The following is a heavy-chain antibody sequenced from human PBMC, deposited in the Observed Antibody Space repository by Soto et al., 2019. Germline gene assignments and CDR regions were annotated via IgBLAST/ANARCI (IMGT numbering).Heavy chain of an antibody. Sequence: GASVKVSCKASGYTFTSYGISWVLQAPGQGLEWMGWISAYNGNTNYAQKLQGRVTMTTDTSTSTAYMELRSLRSDDTAVYYCARIGLIYEGSYYRMDVWGQGTTVTVSS. CDR1: GYTFTSYG. D-gene: IGHD3-16*01. J-gene: IGHJ6*02. CDR3: ARIGLIYEGSYYRMDV. V-gene: IGHV1-18*01. CDR2: ISAYNGNT.